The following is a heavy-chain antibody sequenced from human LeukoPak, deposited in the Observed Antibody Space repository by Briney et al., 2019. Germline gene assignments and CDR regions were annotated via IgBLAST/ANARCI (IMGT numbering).Heavy chain of an antibody. CDR1: GFSLSSGYY. CDR3: ARVLGEYSSSFLTSGAIDY. Sequence: PSETLSLTCTVSGFSLSSGYYWGWIRQPPGKGLEWIGSIHHSGNTYYNPSLKSRVTMSVDTSKNQFSLTMRSVTAADTAVYYCARVLGEYSSSFLTSGAIDYWGQGTLVTVSS. J-gene: IGHJ4*02. V-gene: IGHV4-38-2*02. CDR2: IHHSGNT. D-gene: IGHD6-6*01.